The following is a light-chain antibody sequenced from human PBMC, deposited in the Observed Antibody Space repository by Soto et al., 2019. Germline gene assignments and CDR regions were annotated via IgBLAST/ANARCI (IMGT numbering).Light chain of an antibody. Sequence: DIVMTQSPDSLAVSLGESATINCKSSQSVLYSSNNKNYLAWYQQKPGQPPKLLIYWASTRESGVPDRFSGSGSGTDFTLTISSLQAEDVAVYYCQQYYSTPLTFXQGTKVDNK. CDR1: QSVLYSSNNKNY. V-gene: IGKV4-1*01. CDR3: QQYYSTPLT. J-gene: IGKJ1*01. CDR2: WAS.